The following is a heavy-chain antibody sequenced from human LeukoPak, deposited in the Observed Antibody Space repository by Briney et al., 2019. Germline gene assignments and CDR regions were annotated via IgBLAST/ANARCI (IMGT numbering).Heavy chain of an antibody. J-gene: IGHJ3*02. D-gene: IGHD4-17*01. CDR2: IYWDDDK. Sequence: SGPTLVKPTQTLTLTCTFSGFSLSTSGVGVGWIRQPPGKALEWLALIYWDDDKRYSPSPKSRLTITKDTSKNQVVLTMTNMDPVDTAAYYCAHSPISWDGDYNNAFDIWGQGTMVTVSS. V-gene: IGHV2-5*02. CDR3: AHSPISWDGDYNNAFDI. CDR1: GFSLSTSGVG.